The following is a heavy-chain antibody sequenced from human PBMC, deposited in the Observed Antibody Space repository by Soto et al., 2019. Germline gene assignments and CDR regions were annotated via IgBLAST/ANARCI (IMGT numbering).Heavy chain of an antibody. D-gene: IGHD3-16*01. CDR2: IRSKANSYAT. CDR1: GFTFSGSA. Sequence: GGSLRLSCAASGFTFSGSAMHWVRQASGKGLEWVGRIRSKANSYATAYAASVKGRFTISRDDSKNTAYLQMNSLKTEDTAVYYCTSLYDYIWGSLPDNFDYWGQGTLVTVSS. V-gene: IGHV3-73*01. J-gene: IGHJ4*02. CDR3: TSLYDYIWGSLPDNFDY.